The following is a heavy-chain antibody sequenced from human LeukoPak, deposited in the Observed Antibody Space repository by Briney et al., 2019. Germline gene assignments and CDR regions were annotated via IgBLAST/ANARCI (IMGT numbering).Heavy chain of an antibody. CDR3: ARPYYYDSRIDP. CDR2: IYYSGST. V-gene: IGHV4-30-4*01. Sequence: SETLSLTCAVSGGSISSGDYYWSWIRQPPGKGLEWIAYIYYSGSTYYNPSLKSRVTMSADTSKNQLSLKLSSVTAADTAVYYCARPYYYDSRIDPWGQGILVTVSS. D-gene: IGHD3-22*01. J-gene: IGHJ5*02. CDR1: GGSISSGDYY.